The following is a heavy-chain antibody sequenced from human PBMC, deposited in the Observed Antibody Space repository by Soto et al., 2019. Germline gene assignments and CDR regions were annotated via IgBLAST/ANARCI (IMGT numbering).Heavy chain of an antibody. Sequence: GGSLSLSYATSGFSFNDYAMYWARQAPGKGLEWVSSPSSGIGYKYYADSVKVRFTISRYNTKNPLFLQINSLRPEDTAVYYSLRDSGSTINCYYFAWFDPWVHGAVVTVSS. V-gene: IGHV3-21*01. J-gene: IGHJ5*02. CDR1: GFSFNDYA. CDR3: LRDSGSTINCYYFAWFDP. CDR2: PSSGIGYK. D-gene: IGHD2-21*02.